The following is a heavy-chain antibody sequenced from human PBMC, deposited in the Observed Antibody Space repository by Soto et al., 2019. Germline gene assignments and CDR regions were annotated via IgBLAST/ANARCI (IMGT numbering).Heavy chain of an antibody. V-gene: IGHV1-2*02. CDR2: INPNSGGT. CDR1: GYTFTGYY. J-gene: IGHJ4*02. Sequence: QVQLVQSGAEVKKPGASVKVSCKASGYTFTGYYMHWVRQAPGQGLERMGWINPNSGGTNYAQKFQGRVTMTRDTSISTAYMELSRLRSDDTAVYYCARGGANWGPMTGVDYWGQGTLVTVSS. CDR3: ARGGANWGPMTGVDY. D-gene: IGHD7-27*01.